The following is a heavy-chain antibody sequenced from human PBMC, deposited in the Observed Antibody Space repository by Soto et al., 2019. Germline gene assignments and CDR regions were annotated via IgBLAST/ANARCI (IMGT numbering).Heavy chain of an antibody. V-gene: IGHV3-66*01. CDR1: ALTASKNY. CDR3: ARGGSGSDWDYYGMDV. D-gene: IGHD3-10*01. CDR2: IYSGGTT. J-gene: IGHJ6*02. Sequence: EVQLVESGGGLVQPGGSLRLSCAGSALTASKNYTSWVRQPPGKGLEWVSVIYSGGTTYYADSVKDRFSISRDNSKSTLYLQMDNLRAGDTAVYYCARGGSGSDWDYYGMDVWGQGTTVTVSS.